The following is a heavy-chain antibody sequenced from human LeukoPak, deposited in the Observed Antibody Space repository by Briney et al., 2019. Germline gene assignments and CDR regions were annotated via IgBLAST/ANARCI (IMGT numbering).Heavy chain of an antibody. CDR1: GFTFSSYA. CDR2: ISGSGGST. J-gene: IGHJ4*02. V-gene: IGHV3-23*01. D-gene: IGHD6-19*01. CDR3: ARGSGSGWYWGYYFDY. Sequence: GGSLRLSCAASGFTFSSYAMSWVRQAPGKGLEWVSAISGSGGSTYYADSVKGRFTISRDNSKNTLYLQMNSLRAEDTAVYYCARGSGSGWYWGYYFDYWGQGTLVTVSS.